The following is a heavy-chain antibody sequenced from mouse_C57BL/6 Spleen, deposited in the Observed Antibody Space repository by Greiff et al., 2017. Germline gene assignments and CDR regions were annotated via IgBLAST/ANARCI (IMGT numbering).Heavy chain of an antibody. CDR2: IYPRDGST. Sequence: QVQLQQSGPELVKPGASVKLSCKASGYTFTSYDINWVKQRPGQGLEWIGWIYPRDGSTKYNEKFKGKATLTVDTSSSTAYMELHSLTSEDSAVYFCARRTEDSSGYAGDFDYWGQGTTLTVSS. D-gene: IGHD3-2*02. J-gene: IGHJ2*01. CDR1: GYTFTSYD. CDR3: ARRTEDSSGYAGDFDY. V-gene: IGHV1-85*01.